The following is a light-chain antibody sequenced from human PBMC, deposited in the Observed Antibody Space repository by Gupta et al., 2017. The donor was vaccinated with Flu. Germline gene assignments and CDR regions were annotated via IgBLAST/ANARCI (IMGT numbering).Light chain of an antibody. CDR1: QRITSNY. Sequence: EIVLTQSPCPLSLSPGERATLSCRASQRITSNYLAWYQHQPGQAPRLLIFDASSRAIGIPDRSSASEPGTDFTLTISILKLEDFPLSYFQRDADSPFSFGGGTKVEIK. CDR3: QRDADSPFS. CDR2: DAS. V-gene: IGKV3-20*01. J-gene: IGKJ4*01.